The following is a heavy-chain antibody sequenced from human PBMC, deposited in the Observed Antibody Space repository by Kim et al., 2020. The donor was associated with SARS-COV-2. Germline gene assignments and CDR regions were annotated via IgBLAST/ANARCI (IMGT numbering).Heavy chain of an antibody. CDR1: GFTFSSYA. D-gene: IGHD4-17*01. J-gene: IGHJ4*02. CDR2: ISYDGSNK. V-gene: IGHV3-30*04. CDR3: ARAPMTTVTPGY. Sequence: GGSLRLSCAASGFTFSSYAMHWVRQAPGKGLEWVAVISYDGSNKYYADSVKGRFTISRDNSKNTLYLQMNSLRAEDTAVYYCARAPMTTVTPGYWGQGTLVTVSS.